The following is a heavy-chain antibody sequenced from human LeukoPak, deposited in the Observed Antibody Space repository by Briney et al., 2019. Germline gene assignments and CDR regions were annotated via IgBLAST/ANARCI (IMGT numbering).Heavy chain of an antibody. CDR3: ATSQGYNNVIGGDYFDS. CDR2: INPSGGST. CDR1: GYTFTSYY. D-gene: IGHD5-24*01. V-gene: IGHV1-46*01. Sequence: ASVKVSCKASGYTFTSYYMHWVRQAPGQGLEWMGIINPSGGSTSYAQKFQGRVTMTRDTSTSTVYMELSSLRSEDTAVYYCATSQGYNNVIGGDYFDSWGHGTLVTVSS. J-gene: IGHJ4*01.